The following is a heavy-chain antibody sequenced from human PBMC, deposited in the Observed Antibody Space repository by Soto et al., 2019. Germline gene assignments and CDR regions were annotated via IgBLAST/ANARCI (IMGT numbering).Heavy chain of an antibody. CDR1: GDTVSSSSAS. CDR2: TYYRSKWYN. D-gene: IGHD1-7*01. CDR3: ARSFNWHYMY. V-gene: IGHV6-1*01. Sequence: SQTLSLTCAISGDTVSSSSASWHWIRQSPSRGLEWLGRTYYRSKWYNDYAASVNSRITINPDTSKNQFSLQLGSVTPEDTAVYYCARSFNWHYMYWGQGTLVNVSS. J-gene: IGHJ4*02.